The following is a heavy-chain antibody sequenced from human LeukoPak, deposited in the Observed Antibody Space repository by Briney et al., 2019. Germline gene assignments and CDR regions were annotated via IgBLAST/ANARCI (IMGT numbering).Heavy chain of an antibody. CDR3: ARGNTYYDILTGYYTSPFDY. D-gene: IGHD3-9*01. CDR2: IYYSGST. CDR1: GGSISSYY. J-gene: IGHJ4*02. Sequence: SETLSLTCTVSGGSISSYYWSWIRQPPGKGLEWIGYIYYSGSTNYNPSLKSRVTISVDTSKNQFSLKLSSVTAADTAVYYCARGNTYYDILTGYYTSPFDYWGQGTLVTVSS. V-gene: IGHV4-59*01.